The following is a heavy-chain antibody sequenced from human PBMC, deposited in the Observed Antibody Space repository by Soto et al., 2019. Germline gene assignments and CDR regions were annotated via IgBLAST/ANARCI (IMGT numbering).Heavy chain of an antibody. CDR2: ISGGAEAT. CDR3: AKIDPLGYGWVRPFDR. J-gene: IGHJ4*02. CDR1: GFIFNNYA. Sequence: EEQLLESGGGLEQPGGSLRLSCVASGFIFNNYAMSWVRQAPGKGLEWVSDISGGAEATYYADSVKGRFTMSRDNSKNTLYLQMNSLRAEDTAVYYCAKIDPLGYGWVRPFDRWGQGPLVTVSS. D-gene: IGHD5-18*01. V-gene: IGHV3-23*01.